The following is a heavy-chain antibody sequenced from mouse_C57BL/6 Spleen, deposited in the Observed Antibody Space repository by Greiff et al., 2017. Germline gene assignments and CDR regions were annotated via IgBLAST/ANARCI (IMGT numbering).Heavy chain of an antibody. V-gene: IGHV5-9*01. CDR2: ISGGGGNT. D-gene: IGHD2-4*01. J-gene: IGHJ2*01. CDR3: ASHFRYDYDVGDY. Sequence: VESGGGLVKPGGSLKLSCAASGFTFSSYTMSWVRQTPEKRLEWVATISGGGGNTYYPDSVKGRFTISRDNAKNTLYLQMSSLRSEDPALYYCASHFRYDYDVGDYWGQGTTLTVSS. CDR1: GFTFSSYT.